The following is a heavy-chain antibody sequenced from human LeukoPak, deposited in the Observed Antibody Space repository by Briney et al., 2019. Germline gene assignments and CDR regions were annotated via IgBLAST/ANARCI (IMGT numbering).Heavy chain of an antibody. J-gene: IGHJ3*02. D-gene: IGHD1-1*01. CDR3: ARDAYVHNAFDI. V-gene: IGHV1-2*06. CDR1: GYTLTGYY. Sequence: ASVKDSCKASGYTLTGYYMHWVRPAPARGVEWMGRINPNSGGTNYAQKFQGRVTMTRDTSISTAYMELSRLRSDDTAVYYCARDAYVHNAFDIWGQGTMVTVSS. CDR2: INPNSGGT.